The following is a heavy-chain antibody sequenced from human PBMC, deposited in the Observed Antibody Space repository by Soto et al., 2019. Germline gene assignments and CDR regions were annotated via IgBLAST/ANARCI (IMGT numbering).Heavy chain of an antibody. Sequence: EVQLVESGGGLVQPGGSLRLSCAASGFTFSSYSMNWVRQAPGKGLEWVSYISSSSRTIHCADSVKGRFTISRDNAKNSLYLQMNSLRAEDTAVYYCAREWDADGYNSGWFDPWGQGTLVTVSS. D-gene: IGHD5-12*01. CDR1: GFTFSSYS. CDR2: ISSSSRTI. V-gene: IGHV3-48*01. CDR3: AREWDADGYNSGWFDP. J-gene: IGHJ5*02.